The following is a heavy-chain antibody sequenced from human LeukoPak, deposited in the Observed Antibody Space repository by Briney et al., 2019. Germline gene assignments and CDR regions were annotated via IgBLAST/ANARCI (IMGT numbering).Heavy chain of an antibody. CDR1: GFTFSSYS. Sequence: GGSLRLSCAASGFTFSSYSMNWVRQAPGKGLEWVSSISSSSSYIYYADSVKGRFTISRDNAKNSLYLQMNSLGAEDTAVYYCAGSASSGWTIDYWGQGTLVTVSS. J-gene: IGHJ4*02. D-gene: IGHD6-19*01. CDR2: ISSSSSYI. V-gene: IGHV3-21*01. CDR3: AGSASSGWTIDY.